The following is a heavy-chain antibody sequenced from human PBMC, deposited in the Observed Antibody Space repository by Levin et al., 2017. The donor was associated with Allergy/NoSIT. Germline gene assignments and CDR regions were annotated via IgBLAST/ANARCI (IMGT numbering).Heavy chain of an antibody. CDR2: ISASGGST. CDR3: AKGPYSSSTRGYYFDY. D-gene: IGHD6-6*01. CDR1: GFTFSSYA. J-gene: IGHJ4*02. V-gene: IGHV3-23*01. Sequence: GGSLRLSCAASGFTFSSYALSWVRQAPGKGLEWVSVISASGGSTDYADSVKGRFIISRDNSKNTLYLQMNSLRAEDTAVYYCAKGPYSSSTRGYYFDYWGQGTLVTVSS.